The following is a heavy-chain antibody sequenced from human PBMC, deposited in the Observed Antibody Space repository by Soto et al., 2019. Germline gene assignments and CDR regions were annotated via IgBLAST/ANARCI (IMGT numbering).Heavy chain of an antibody. Sequence: SETLSLTCTVSGASIRSTDYYWSWIRQAPGKGLEWIGYVYYTGSTYYNPSLMSRLTISVDTSKNQFSLKLSSVTAADTAVYYCASSSLYGMDVWGQGTTVTVSS. CDR1: GASIRSTDYY. CDR3: ASSSLYGMDV. CDR2: VYYTGST. J-gene: IGHJ6*02. V-gene: IGHV4-30-4*02.